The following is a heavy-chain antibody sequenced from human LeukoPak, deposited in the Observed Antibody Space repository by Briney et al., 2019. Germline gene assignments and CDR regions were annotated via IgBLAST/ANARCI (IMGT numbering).Heavy chain of an antibody. CDR2: ISSSGRTM. CDR1: GFLFGSYE. D-gene: IGHD1-26*01. V-gene: IGHV3-48*03. Sequence: GGSLRLSCAASGFLFGSYEMSWVRQAPGKGMEWVSYISSSGRTMYYADSVKGRFTVSRDNAKNSLYLQMNSLRAEDTAIYYCARDNYSGSRYFDHWGQGTLVTVSS. J-gene: IGHJ4*02. CDR3: ARDNYSGSRYFDH.